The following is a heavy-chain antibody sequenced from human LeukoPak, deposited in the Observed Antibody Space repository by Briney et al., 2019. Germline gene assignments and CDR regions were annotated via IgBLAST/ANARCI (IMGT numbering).Heavy chain of an antibody. D-gene: IGHD2-15*01. CDR3: ARAHGVAATFDYYYYGMDV. CDR1: GYTFTSYG. V-gene: IGHV1-18*01. J-gene: IGHJ6*02. CDR2: ISAYNGNT. Sequence: ASVKVSCNASGYTFTSYGISWVRQAPGQGLEWMGCISAYNGNTNYAQKLQGRVTMTTDTSTSTAYMELRSLRSDDTAVYYCARAHGVAATFDYYYYGMDVWGQGTTVTVSS.